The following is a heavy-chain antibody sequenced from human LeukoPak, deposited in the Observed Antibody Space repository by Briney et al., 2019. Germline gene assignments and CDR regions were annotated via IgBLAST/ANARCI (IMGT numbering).Heavy chain of an antibody. Sequence: GGSLRLSCAASRFTFSSYAMSWVRQAPGKGLEWVSAISGNGGSTHYVDSMKGRFTISRDNSKNTLYLQMNSLRAEDTAVYYCATESSGYYPEYFQHWGQGTLVTVSS. CDR3: ATESSGYYPEYFQH. CDR2: ISGNGGST. J-gene: IGHJ1*01. D-gene: IGHD3-22*01. V-gene: IGHV3-23*01. CDR1: RFTFSSYA.